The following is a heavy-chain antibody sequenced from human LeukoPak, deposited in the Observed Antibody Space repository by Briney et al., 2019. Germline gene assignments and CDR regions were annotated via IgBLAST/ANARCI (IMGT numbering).Heavy chain of an antibody. CDR1: GFTFSSYW. CDR2: IHGDGSST. Sequence: PGGSLRLSCAASGFTFSSYWMHWVRQAPGKGLVWVSRIHGDGSSTSYADSVRGRFTISRDDAKSTLYLQMNSLRAEDTAVYYCARSGWPYYFDYWGQGTLVTVSS. V-gene: IGHV3-74*01. J-gene: IGHJ4*02. CDR3: ARSGWPYYFDY. D-gene: IGHD3-22*01.